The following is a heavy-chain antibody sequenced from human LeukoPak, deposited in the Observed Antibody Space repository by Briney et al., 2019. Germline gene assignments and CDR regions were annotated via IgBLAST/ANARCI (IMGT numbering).Heavy chain of an antibody. V-gene: IGHV3-9*01. CDR2: ISWNSGSI. CDR3: AKDRRNYYDSSGYPDY. D-gene: IGHD3-22*01. J-gene: IGHJ4*02. Sequence: GRSLRLSCAASGFTFDDYAMHWVRQAPGKSLEWVSGISWNSGSIGYADSVKGRFTISRDNAKNSLYLQMNSLRAEDTALYYCAKDRRNYYDSSGYPDYWGQGTLVTVSS. CDR1: GFTFDDYA.